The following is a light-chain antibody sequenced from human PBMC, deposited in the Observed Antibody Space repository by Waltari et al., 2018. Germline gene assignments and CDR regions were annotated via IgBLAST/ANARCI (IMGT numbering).Light chain of an antibody. J-gene: IGKJ4*01. CDR3: QQYDELPVT. CDR1: RSVLYSGNRKNY. Sequence: DIVMTQSPDSLAVSLGERDTISCKSSRSVLYSGNRKNYLAWYQQKAVQPPRLLIYRASTRESGVPDRFSGSGSGTDFTLTISSLQAEDVAVYYCQQYDELPVTFGGGTKVEIK. CDR2: RAS. V-gene: IGKV4-1*01.